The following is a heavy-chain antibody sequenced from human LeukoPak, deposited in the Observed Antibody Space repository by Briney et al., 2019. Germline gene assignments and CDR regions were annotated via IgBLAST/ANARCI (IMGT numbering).Heavy chain of an antibody. CDR1: GYTFTSYG. CDR3: AREVGGPLYYYMDV. V-gene: IGHV1-18*01. D-gene: IGHD2-15*01. J-gene: IGHJ6*03. CDR2: ISAYNGNT. Sequence: ASVKVSCKASGYTFTSYGISWVRQAPGRGLEWMGWISAYNGNTNYAQQLQGRVTMTTDTSTSTAYMELRSLRSDDTAVYYCAREVGGPLYYYMDVWGKGTTVTVSS.